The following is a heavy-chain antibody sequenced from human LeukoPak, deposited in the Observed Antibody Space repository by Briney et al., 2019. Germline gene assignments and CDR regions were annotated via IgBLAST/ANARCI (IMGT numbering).Heavy chain of an antibody. V-gene: IGHV3-49*03. D-gene: IGHD4-17*01. CDR3: TRDPAVYGDSSYNWFDP. Sequence: PGGSLRLSCTASGFTFGDYAMSWFRQAPGKGLEWVGFIRSKAYGGTTEYAASVKGRFTISRDDSKSIAYLQMNSLKTEDTAVYYCTRDPAVYGDSSYNWFDPWGQGTLVTVSS. CDR1: GFTFGDYA. J-gene: IGHJ5*02. CDR2: IRSKAYGGTT.